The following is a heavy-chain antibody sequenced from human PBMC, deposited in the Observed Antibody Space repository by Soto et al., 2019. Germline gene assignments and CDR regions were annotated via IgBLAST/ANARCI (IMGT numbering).Heavy chain of an antibody. Sequence: QVQLVESGGGVVQPGRSLRLSCAASGFTFSSYAMHWVRQAPGKGLEWVAVISYDGSNKYYADSVKGRFTISRDNSKNTRYLQMNSLRAEDTAVYYCARDGGAVARIDYYGMDVWGQGTTVTVSS. CDR2: ISYDGSNK. V-gene: IGHV3-30-3*01. CDR3: ARDGGAVARIDYYGMDV. CDR1: GFTFSSYA. D-gene: IGHD6-19*01. J-gene: IGHJ6*02.